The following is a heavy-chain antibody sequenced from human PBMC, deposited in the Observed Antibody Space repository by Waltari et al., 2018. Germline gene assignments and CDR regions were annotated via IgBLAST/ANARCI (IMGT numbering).Heavy chain of an antibody. J-gene: IGHJ6*03. CDR2: IYHSGST. CDR3: ARVVVAATRRPYYYYMDV. D-gene: IGHD2-15*01. CDR1: GGSISSGGYS. V-gene: IGHV4-30-2*01. Sequence: QLQLQESGSGLVKPSQTLSLTCAVSGGSISSGGYSWSWIRQPPGKGLEWIGYIYHSGSTYYNPSLKSRVTISVDRSKNQFSLKPSSVTAADTAVYYCARVVVAATRRPYYYYMDVWGKGTTVTVSS.